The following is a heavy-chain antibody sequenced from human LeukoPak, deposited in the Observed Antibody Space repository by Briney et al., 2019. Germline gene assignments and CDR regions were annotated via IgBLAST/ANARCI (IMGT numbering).Heavy chain of an antibody. CDR3: ARGGPVDTAMVCIY. Sequence: GASVKVSCKASGYTFTSYAMYWVRQAPGQRLEWMGWINAGSGNTKYSQKFQGRVTISRDTSASTAYMELSSLRSEDTAVYYCARGGPVDTAMVCIYWGQGTLVTVSS. CDR1: GYTFTSYA. V-gene: IGHV1-3*01. CDR2: INAGSGNT. D-gene: IGHD5-18*01. J-gene: IGHJ4*02.